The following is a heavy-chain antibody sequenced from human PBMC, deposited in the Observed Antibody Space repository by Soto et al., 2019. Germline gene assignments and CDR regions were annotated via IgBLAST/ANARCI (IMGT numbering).Heavy chain of an antibody. CDR1: GCTLTELS. CDR2: FDPEDGET. Sequence: ASVKVSCKVSGCTLTELSMHWVRQAPGKGLEWMGGFDPEDGETIYAQKFQGRVTITADKSTSTAYMELSSLRSEDTAVYYCARVKYYDSSGYHYYAENWFDPWGQGTLVTVSS. J-gene: IGHJ5*02. CDR3: ARVKYYDSSGYHYYAENWFDP. D-gene: IGHD3-22*01. V-gene: IGHV1-24*01.